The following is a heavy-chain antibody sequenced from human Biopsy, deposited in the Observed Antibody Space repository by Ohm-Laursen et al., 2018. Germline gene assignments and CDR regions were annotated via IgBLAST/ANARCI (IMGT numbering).Heavy chain of an antibody. CDR3: ARAGTAINGNSLGFDP. CDR1: VGSFSGYY. D-gene: IGHD1-20*01. J-gene: IGHJ5*02. V-gene: IGHV4-34*01. Sequence: GTLSLTCAVYVGSFSGYYWTWTRQPPGKGLEWIGEINHSGSTNYNPSLKSRVSISVDTSKNQFSLKLNSVTAADTAVYYCARAGTAINGNSLGFDPWGQGTLVTVSS. CDR2: INHSGST.